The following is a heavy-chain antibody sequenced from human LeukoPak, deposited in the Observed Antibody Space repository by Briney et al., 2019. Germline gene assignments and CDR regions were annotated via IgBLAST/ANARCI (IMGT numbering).Heavy chain of an antibody. CDR2: ISWNSGSI. CDR1: GFTVSSDY. CDR3: APLSTVAGGFDY. V-gene: IGHV3-9*01. D-gene: IGHD6-19*01. Sequence: GGSLRLSCAASGFTVSSDYMSWVRQAPGKGLEWVSGISWNSGSIGYADSVKGRFTISRDNAKNSLYLQMNSLRAEDTALYYCAPLSTVAGGFDYWGQGTLVTVSS. J-gene: IGHJ4*02.